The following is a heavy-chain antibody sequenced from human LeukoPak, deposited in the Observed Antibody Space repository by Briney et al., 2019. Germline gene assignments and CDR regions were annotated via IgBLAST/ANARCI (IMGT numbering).Heavy chain of an antibody. V-gene: IGHV3-30-3*01. J-gene: IGHJ4*02. CDR3: ARDPYSFDY. Sequence: GRSLRLSCAASVIFNRYSMHWVRQAPGKGLEWVAVISYDGSMKYYADSVKGRFTISRDNSKNTLYLQMNSLRAEDTAVYYCARDPYSFDYWGQGTLVTVSS. D-gene: IGHD1-26*01. CDR2: ISYDGSMK. CDR1: VIFNRYS.